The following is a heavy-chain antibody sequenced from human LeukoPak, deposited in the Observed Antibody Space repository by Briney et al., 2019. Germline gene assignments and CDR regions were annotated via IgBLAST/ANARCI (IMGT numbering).Heavy chain of an antibody. CDR1: GFTFSSYW. D-gene: IGHD3-22*01. CDR3: ARVADSRGYYFPKDY. Sequence: GGSLRLSCAASGFTFSSYWMSWVRQAPGKGLEWVANIKEDGSEKYYVDSVKGRFTISRDNAKSSLFLQMNSLRAEGTAVYYCARVADSRGYYFPKDYWGQGTLVTVSS. J-gene: IGHJ4*02. V-gene: IGHV3-7*01. CDR2: IKEDGSEK.